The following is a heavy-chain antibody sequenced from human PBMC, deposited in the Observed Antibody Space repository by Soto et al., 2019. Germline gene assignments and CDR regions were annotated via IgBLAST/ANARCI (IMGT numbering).Heavy chain of an antibody. CDR2: INHSGST. Sequence: QVQLQQWGAGLLKPSETLSLTCAVYGGSFSGYYWSWIRQPPGKGLEWIGEINHSGSTNYNPSLKSRVTISVDTSKNQFSLKLSSVTAADTAVYYCARLSRITMVRSPAKWFDPWGQGTLVTVSS. CDR1: GGSFSGYY. D-gene: IGHD3-10*01. V-gene: IGHV4-34*01. CDR3: ARLSRITMVRSPAKWFDP. J-gene: IGHJ5*02.